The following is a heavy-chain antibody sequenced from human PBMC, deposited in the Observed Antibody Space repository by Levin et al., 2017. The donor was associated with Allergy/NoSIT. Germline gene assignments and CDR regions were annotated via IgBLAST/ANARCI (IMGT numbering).Heavy chain of an antibody. CDR1: GFTFSSYW. Sequence: GGSLRLSCAASGFTFSSYWMSWVRQAPGKGLEWVANIKQDGSEKYYVDSVKGRFTISRDNTNNSLYLQMNSLRAEDTAVYYCASVNPYTWGSDWGQGTLVTVSS. D-gene: IGHD3-16*01. CDR3: ASVNPYTWGSD. V-gene: IGHV3-7*01. CDR2: IKQDGSEK. J-gene: IGHJ4*02.